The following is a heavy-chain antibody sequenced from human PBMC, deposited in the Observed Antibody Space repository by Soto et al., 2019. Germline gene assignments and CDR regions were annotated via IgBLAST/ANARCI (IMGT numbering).Heavy chain of an antibody. CDR2: INSDGSST. Sequence: EVQLVESGGVLVQPGGSLRLSCAVAGFTFSNHWMHWVRQARGKGLVWVSRINSDGSSTFYADSVKGRFTISRDNAKNTVYLQMNSLRGDDTAVYYCARGIQYRYGMDVWGQGTTVTVSS. CDR3: ARGIQYRYGMDV. V-gene: IGHV3-74*01. J-gene: IGHJ6*02. CDR1: GFTFSNHW. D-gene: IGHD5-18*01.